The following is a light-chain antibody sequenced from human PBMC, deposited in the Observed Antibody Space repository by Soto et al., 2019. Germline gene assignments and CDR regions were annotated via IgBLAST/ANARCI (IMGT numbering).Light chain of an antibody. Sequence: EIVLTQSPGTLSLSPGERATLSCRASQSVSSSYLAWYQQQPGQAPRLLIYGASSRATGIPDRFSGSGSGKDFTLTISRLEPEDFAVYYCQQYGSSPLTFGPGTKVDIK. J-gene: IGKJ3*01. CDR2: GAS. CDR3: QQYGSSPLT. V-gene: IGKV3-20*01. CDR1: QSVSSSY.